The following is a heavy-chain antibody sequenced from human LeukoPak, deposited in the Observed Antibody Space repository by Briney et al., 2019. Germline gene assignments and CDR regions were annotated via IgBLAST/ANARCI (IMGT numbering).Heavy chain of an antibody. J-gene: IGHJ4*02. CDR1: GFTFDDYG. D-gene: IGHD3-10*01. CDR2: IDRNGDST. Sequence: GGSLRLSCAASGFTFDDYGMSWVRQAPGKGLEWVSGIDRNGDSTGYADSVKGRFTTSRDNAKNSLYLQMNSLGAEDTAVFYCVFPMGSMDWGQGTLVTVSS. V-gene: IGHV3-20*04. CDR3: VFPMGSMD.